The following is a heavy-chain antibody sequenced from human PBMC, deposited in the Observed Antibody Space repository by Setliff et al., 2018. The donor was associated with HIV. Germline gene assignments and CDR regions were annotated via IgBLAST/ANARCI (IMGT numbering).Heavy chain of an antibody. CDR3: AKHRDFGSGSYFDH. J-gene: IGHJ4*02. Sequence: PGASLTISCAAPGFTFSSYAMSWVRQAPGKGLEWVSATSGSGVGTYYADSVKGRFTISRDNSKNTLYLQMNSLRAEDTAVYYCAKHRDFGSGSYFDHWGQGTKVTVSS. CDR1: GFTFSSYA. CDR2: TSGSGVGT. D-gene: IGHD3-10*01. V-gene: IGHV3-23*01.